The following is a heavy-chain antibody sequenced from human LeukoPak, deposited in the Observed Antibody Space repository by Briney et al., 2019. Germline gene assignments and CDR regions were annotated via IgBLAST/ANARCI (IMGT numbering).Heavy chain of an antibody. CDR2: IVGNGVST. D-gene: IGHD3-16*01. CDR3: AKTLWGGFDY. CDR1: GFTFRNYA. J-gene: IGHJ4*02. Sequence: GASLRLSCAASGFTFRNYAMSWVRQAPGKGLEWVSAIVGNGVSTYYADSVKGRFTISRDNSKNTLYLQMNSLTAEDTAVYYCAKTLWGGFDYWGQGILVTVSS. V-gene: IGHV3-23*01.